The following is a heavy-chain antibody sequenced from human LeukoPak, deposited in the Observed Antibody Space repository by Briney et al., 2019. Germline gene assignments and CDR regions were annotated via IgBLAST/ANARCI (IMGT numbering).Heavy chain of an antibody. J-gene: IGHJ4*02. CDR2: IYYSGST. V-gene: IGHV4-59*01. Sequence: PSETLSLTCTVSGGSINSNYWSWIRQPPGKGLEWIGNIYYSGSTNYNPSLKSRVIISVDTSKNQFSLKLNSVTAADTAVYYCARERRGKGYCSGGSCYSIVYFDYWGQGTLVTVSS. D-gene: IGHD2-15*01. CDR3: ARERRGKGYCSGGSCYSIVYFDY. CDR1: GGSINSNY.